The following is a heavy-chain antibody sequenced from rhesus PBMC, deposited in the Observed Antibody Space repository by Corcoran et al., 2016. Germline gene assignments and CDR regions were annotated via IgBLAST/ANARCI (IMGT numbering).Heavy chain of an antibody. J-gene: IGHJ4*01. D-gene: IGHD4-29*01. CDR1: GGSISSYY. CDR2: IYVSTRIP. V-gene: IGHV4-160*01. Sequence: QVQLQESGPGLVKPSETLSLTCAVSGGSISSYYWSWLRQAPGKGLEWIGRIYVSTRIPDYNTSLKSRVTISTDTSKNQFSLILTSVTAADTAVYYCARDGLSATSPRFDYWGQGVLVTVSS. CDR3: ARDGLSATSPRFDY.